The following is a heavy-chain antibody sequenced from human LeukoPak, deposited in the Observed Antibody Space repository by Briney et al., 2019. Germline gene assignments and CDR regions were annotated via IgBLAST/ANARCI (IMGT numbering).Heavy chain of an antibody. J-gene: IGHJ5*02. CDR1: GCTFTGYY. Sequence: ASVKVSCKASGCTFTGYYMHWVRQAPGQGLEWMGWINPNSGGTNYAQKFQGRVTMTRDTSISTAYMELSRLRSDDTAVYCCARSGHSGYYFQTFDPWGQGTLVTVSS. CDR3: ARSGHSGYYFQTFDP. CDR2: INPNSGGT. V-gene: IGHV1-2*02. D-gene: IGHD3-22*01.